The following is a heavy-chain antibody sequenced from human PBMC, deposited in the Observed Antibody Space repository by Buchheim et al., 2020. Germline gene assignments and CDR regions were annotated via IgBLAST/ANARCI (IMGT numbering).Heavy chain of an antibody. J-gene: IGHJ6*02. CDR3: ARERIYGDYVQYGMDV. CDR1: GFTFSSYA. V-gene: IGHV3-30-3*01. Sequence: QVQLVESGGGVVQPGRSLRLSCAASGFTFSSYAMHWVRQAPGKGLEWVAVISYDGSNKYYADSVKGRFTISRDNSKNTLYLQMNSLRAEDTAVYYCARERIYGDYVQYGMDVWGQGTT. D-gene: IGHD4-17*01. CDR2: ISYDGSNK.